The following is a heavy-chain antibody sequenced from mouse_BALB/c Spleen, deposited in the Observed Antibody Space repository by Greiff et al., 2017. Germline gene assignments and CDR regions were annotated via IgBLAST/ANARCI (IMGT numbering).Heavy chain of an antibody. CDR3: ARSGTGSYDFDY. D-gene: IGHD4-1*01. J-gene: IGHJ2*01. CDR2: IYPENGNT. V-gene: IGHV14-1*02. Sequence: VQPPQSGAELVRPGALVKLSCKASGFHIKDHHMHWVKQRPEQGLEWIGWIYPENGNTIYDSKFQGKASITADTSSNTAYLQLSSLTSEDTAVYYCARSGTGSYDFDYWGQGTTVTVSS. CDR1: GFHIKDHH.